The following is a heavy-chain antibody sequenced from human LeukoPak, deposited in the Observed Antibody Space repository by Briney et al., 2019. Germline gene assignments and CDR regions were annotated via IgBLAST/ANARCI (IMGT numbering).Heavy chain of an antibody. D-gene: IGHD3-10*01. CDR1: GFTSSSYA. CDR3: AKEKEGSGSYHVDY. CDR2: IRDSGFT. Sequence: SGGSLRLSCAASGFTSSSYAMSWVRQAPGKGLEWVSAIRDSGFTFYADSVKGRFTISRDNSKNTVFLQMNSVRAEDTAVYYCAKEKEGSGSYHVDYWGQGTLVTVSS. V-gene: IGHV3-23*01. J-gene: IGHJ4*02.